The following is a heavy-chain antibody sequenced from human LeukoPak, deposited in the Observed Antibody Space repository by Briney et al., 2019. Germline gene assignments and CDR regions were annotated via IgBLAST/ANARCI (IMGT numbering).Heavy chain of an antibody. CDR2: ISGSGGNT. V-gene: IGHV3-23*01. CDR1: GFTFSNYA. D-gene: IGHD6-13*01. CDR3: ARDVVGSSNNGMDV. J-gene: IGHJ6*02. Sequence: GGSLRLSCAASGFTFSNYAMSWVRQAPGKGLEWVSVISGSGGNTYYADSVKGRFTISRDNSKNTLYLQVNSLRAEDTAVYYCARDVVGSSNNGMDVWGQGTTVTVSS.